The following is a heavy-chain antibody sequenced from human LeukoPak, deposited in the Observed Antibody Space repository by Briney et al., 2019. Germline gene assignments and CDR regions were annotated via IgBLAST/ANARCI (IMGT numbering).Heavy chain of an antibody. D-gene: IGHD3-10*01. Sequence: GGSLRLSCAASGFTFDDYGMSWVRQAPGKGLEWISGGNWNGGSTGYADSVKGRFTISRDNSKNTLYLQMNSLRAEDTAVYYCAKVQYVYYGSWSYDMDVWGQGTTVTVSS. CDR1: GFTFDDYG. CDR3: AKVQYVYYGSWSYDMDV. J-gene: IGHJ6*02. V-gene: IGHV3-20*04. CDR2: GNWNGGST.